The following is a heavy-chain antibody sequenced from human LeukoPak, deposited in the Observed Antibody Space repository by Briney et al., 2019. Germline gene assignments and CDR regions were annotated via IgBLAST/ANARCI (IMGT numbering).Heavy chain of an antibody. Sequence: GGSLRLSCAASGFTFSSYGMHWVRQAPGKGLEWVAVIWYDGSNKYYADSVKGRFTISRDNSMNTLYLQMNSLRAEDTAVYYCARGYSYGYANVDYWGQGTLVTVSS. CDR2: IWYDGSNK. D-gene: IGHD5-18*01. V-gene: IGHV3-33*01. CDR1: GFTFSSYG. J-gene: IGHJ4*02. CDR3: ARGYSYGYANVDY.